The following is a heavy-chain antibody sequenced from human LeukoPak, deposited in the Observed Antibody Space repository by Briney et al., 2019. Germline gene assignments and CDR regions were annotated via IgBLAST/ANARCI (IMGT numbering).Heavy chain of an antibody. V-gene: IGHV3-53*01. D-gene: IGHD2-15*01. CDR3: ATLSVVVVPAELN. J-gene: IGHJ4*02. CDR1: GFTVSSNS. Sequence: PGGSLRLSCTVSGFTVSSNSMSWVRQAPGKGLEWVSFISNSAETHYSDSVKGRFSISRDSSKNTLYLQMNSLRAEDTAVYYCATLSVVVVPAELNWGQGTLVTVSS. CDR2: ISNSAET.